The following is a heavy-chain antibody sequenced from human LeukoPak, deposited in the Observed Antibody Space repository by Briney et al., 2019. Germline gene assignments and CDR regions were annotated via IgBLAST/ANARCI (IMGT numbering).Heavy chain of an antibody. V-gene: IGHV3-53*01. Sequence: GGSLRLSCAASGFTVSSNYMSWVRQAPGKGLEWVSVIYSGGSTYYADSVKGRFTISRGNSKNTLYLQMNSLRAEDTAVYYCARGGAYSSSSFVDYWGQGTLVTVSS. D-gene: IGHD6-6*01. CDR1: GFTVSSNY. CDR2: IYSGGST. CDR3: ARGGAYSSSSFVDY. J-gene: IGHJ4*02.